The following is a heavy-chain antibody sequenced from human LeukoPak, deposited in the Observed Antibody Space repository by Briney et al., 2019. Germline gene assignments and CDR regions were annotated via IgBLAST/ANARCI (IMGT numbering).Heavy chain of an antibody. CDR3: ARAGIVVVPAAPSYYYYYYMDV. D-gene: IGHD2-2*01. CDR1: GYTFTSYD. Sequence: ASVKVSCKASGYTFTSYDINWVRQATGQGLEWMGWMNPNSGNTGYAQKFQGRVTMTRNTSISTAYMELSSLRSEDTAVYYCARAGIVVVPAAPSYYYYYYMDVWGKGTTVTISS. J-gene: IGHJ6*03. V-gene: IGHV1-8*01. CDR2: MNPNSGNT.